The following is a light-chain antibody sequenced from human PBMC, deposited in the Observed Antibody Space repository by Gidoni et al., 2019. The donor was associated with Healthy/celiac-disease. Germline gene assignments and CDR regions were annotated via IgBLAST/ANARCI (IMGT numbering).Light chain of an antibody. Sequence: DIVMTQSPLSLPVTPGEPASISCRSSQSLLHSNGYNYLDWYLQKAGQSPQLLIYLGSNRASGVPDRFSGSGAGTDFTLKSSRVEAEDVGVYYCMQALQTPCTFGQGTKLEIK. V-gene: IGKV2-28*01. CDR1: QSLLHSNGYNY. CDR2: LGS. J-gene: IGKJ2*02. CDR3: MQALQTPCT.